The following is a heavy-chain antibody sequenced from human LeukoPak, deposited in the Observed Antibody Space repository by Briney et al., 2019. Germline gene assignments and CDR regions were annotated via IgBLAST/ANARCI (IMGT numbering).Heavy chain of an antibody. CDR1: GYRFTSYW. V-gene: IGHV3-7*01. Sequence: GESLKISCKGPGYRFTSYWIGWVRQAPGKGLEWMANIKQDGSEKYYVDSVKGRFTISRDNAKNSLYLQMNSLRAEDTAVYYCARDLVGYCTNGVCYALDYWGQGTLVTVSS. J-gene: IGHJ4*02. CDR2: IKQDGSEK. CDR3: ARDLVGYCTNGVCYALDY. D-gene: IGHD2-8*01.